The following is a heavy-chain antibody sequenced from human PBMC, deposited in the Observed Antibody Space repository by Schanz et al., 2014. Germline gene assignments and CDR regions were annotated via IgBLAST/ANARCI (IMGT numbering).Heavy chain of an antibody. V-gene: IGHV3-53*01. J-gene: IGHJ3*01. CDR3: ARDGGRDGYNLAFDV. D-gene: IGHD5-12*01. Sequence: EVQLVESGGGLIQPGGSLRLSCAVSGFTVNTNYMSWVRQAPGKGLEWVSTIYISSGSTNYADSVKGRFIISRDSSKNTLFLQMNSLRAEDTAVYFCARDGGRDGYNLAFDVWGQGTLVTVSS. CDR1: GFTVNTNY. CDR2: IYISSGST.